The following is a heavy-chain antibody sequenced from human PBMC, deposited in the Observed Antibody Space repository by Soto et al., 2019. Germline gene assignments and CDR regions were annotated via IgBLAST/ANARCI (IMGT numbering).Heavy chain of an antibody. CDR3: ARALTGSFDYVWQSYRYTADFDY. V-gene: IGHV4-31*03. D-gene: IGHD3-16*02. J-gene: IGHJ4*02. Sequence: SETLSLTCTVSGGSISGGSYYWSWIRHYPGKGLEWIGYIYYSGSTFYNPSLKSRLSISVDTSKNQFSLKLSSVTAADTAVYYCARALTGSFDYVWQSYRYTADFDYWGPGTLVTVSS. CDR2: IYYSGST. CDR1: GGSISGGSYY.